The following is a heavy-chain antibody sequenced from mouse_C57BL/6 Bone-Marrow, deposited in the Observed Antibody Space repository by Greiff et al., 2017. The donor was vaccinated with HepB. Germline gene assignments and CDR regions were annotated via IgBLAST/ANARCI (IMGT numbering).Heavy chain of an antibody. CDR1: GFTFSDYG. D-gene: IGHD1-1*01. CDR3: ARHGDYYGSSPFAY. Sequence: EVQLVESGGGLVQPGGSLKLSCAASGFTFSDYGMAWVRQAPRKGPEWVAFISNLAYSIYYADTVTGRFTISRENAKNTLYLEMSSLRSEDTAMYYCARHGDYYGSSPFAYWGQGTLVTVSA. CDR2: ISNLAYSI. V-gene: IGHV5-15*01. J-gene: IGHJ3*01.